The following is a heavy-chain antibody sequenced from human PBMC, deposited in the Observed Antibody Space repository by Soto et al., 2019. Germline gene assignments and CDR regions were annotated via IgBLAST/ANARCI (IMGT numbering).Heavy chain of an antibody. J-gene: IGHJ4*02. CDR1: GFTFSSYE. CDR3: ARDRSYYFDY. Sequence: LRLSCAASGFTFSSYEMNWVRQAPGKGLEWVSYISSGGTTIYYADSVKGRFTISRDNAKNSLYLQMNSLRAEDTAVYYCARDRSYYFDYWGQGTLVTVSS. V-gene: IGHV3-48*03. CDR2: ISSGGTTI. D-gene: IGHD1-26*01.